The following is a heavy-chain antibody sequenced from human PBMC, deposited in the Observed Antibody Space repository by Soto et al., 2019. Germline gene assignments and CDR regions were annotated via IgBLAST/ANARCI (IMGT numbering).Heavy chain of an antibody. CDR3: VRYPPYDTTGLYYPGYLAY. D-gene: IGHD3-22*01. J-gene: IGHJ4*02. Sequence: GGSLRLSCAASGFICSSYDMSWVRQAPGKGLEWVSTILVSDSTHYEDSVRGRFTISRDRSKNTVYLQMNSLTAGDTAVYYCVRYPPYDTTGLYYPGYLAYWGLGTLVTVSS. CDR1: GFICSSYD. CDR2: ILVSDST. V-gene: IGHV3-23*01.